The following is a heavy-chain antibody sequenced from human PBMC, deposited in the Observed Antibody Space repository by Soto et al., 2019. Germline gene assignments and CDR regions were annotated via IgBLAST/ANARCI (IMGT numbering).Heavy chain of an antibody. CDR2: ISYDGSNK. J-gene: IGHJ4*02. D-gene: IGHD6-13*01. CDR3: AKGRDLHSSSAPWNY. CDR1: GFTFSSYG. Sequence: QVQLVESGGGVVQPGRSLRLSCAASGFTFSSYGMHWVRQAPGKGLEWVAVISYDGSNKYYADSVKGRFTISRDNSKNTLYLQMNSLRAEDTAVYYCAKGRDLHSSSAPWNYWGQGTLVTVSS. V-gene: IGHV3-30*18.